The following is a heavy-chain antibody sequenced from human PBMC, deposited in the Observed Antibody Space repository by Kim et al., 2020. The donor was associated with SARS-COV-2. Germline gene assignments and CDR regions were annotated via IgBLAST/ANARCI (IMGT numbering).Heavy chain of an antibody. J-gene: IGHJ6*02. CDR3: ARAFPIEGYSLVHYYYYGMDV. Sequence: GRSLRLSCAASGFTFSSYAMHWVRQAPGKGLEWVAVISYDGSNKYYADSVKGRFTISRDNSKNTLYLQMNSLRAEDTAVYYCARAFPIEGYSLVHYYYYGMDVWGQGTTVTVSS. V-gene: IGHV3-30-3*01. D-gene: IGHD5-12*01. CDR2: ISYDGSNK. CDR1: GFTFSSYA.